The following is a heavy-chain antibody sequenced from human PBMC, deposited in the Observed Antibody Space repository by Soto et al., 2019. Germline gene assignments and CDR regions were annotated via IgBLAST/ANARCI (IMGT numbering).Heavy chain of an antibody. V-gene: IGHV4-34*01. Sequence: SETLSLTCAVYGGSFSGYYWSWIRQPPGKGLEWIGEINHSGSTNYNPSLKSRVTISVDTSKNQFSLKLSSVTAADTAVYYCARVVKRKYYYYYGMDVWGQGXTVTVSS. D-gene: IGHD1-1*01. CDR3: ARVVKRKYYYYYGMDV. J-gene: IGHJ6*02. CDR1: GGSFSGYY. CDR2: INHSGST.